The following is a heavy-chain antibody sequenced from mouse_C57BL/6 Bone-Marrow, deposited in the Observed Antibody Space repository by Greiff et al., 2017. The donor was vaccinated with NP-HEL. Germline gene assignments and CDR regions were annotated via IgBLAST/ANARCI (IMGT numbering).Heavy chain of an antibody. V-gene: IGHV5-17*01. D-gene: IGHD2-3*01. Sequence: LFNPLFSLKLSCAASGFTFSYYLMHWVRQAPEKGLDWVAYISSGSSTIYYAATVKGRFTISRDNAKNTLFLQMTSLRSEDTAMYYCAIYDGYYVGFAYWGQGTLVTVSA. CDR2: ISSGSSTI. J-gene: IGHJ3*01. CDR1: GFTFSYYL. CDR3: AIYDGYYVGFAY.